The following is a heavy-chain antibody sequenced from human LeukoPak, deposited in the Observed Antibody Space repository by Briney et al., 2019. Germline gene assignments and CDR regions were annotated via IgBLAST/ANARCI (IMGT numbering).Heavy chain of an antibody. V-gene: IGHV3-43*02. CDR2: ISADGGST. CDR3: AKESGKFDY. J-gene: IGHJ4*02. Sequence: GGSLRLSCVASGLNFDDSAMHWVRQAPGEGLEWVSLISADGGSTFSADSVEGRFCIFRDNSKNSLYLQMNSLRSEDTAMYYCAKESGKFDYWGQGTLVAVSS. CDR1: GLNFDDSA.